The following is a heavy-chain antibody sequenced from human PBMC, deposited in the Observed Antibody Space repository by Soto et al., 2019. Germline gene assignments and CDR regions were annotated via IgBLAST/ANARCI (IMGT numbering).Heavy chain of an antibody. CDR1: GFIVSDNH. Sequence: EVKLVESGGGLVQPGGSLRLSCAASGFIVSDNHMSWVRQAPGKRLEWVSIIHTDGSTFYADSVRGRFTISRDTSKNTLYLQMNNLRAEDTAVYFCARRWYASGWPDWGQGAQVSVSS. CDR2: IHTDGST. CDR3: ARRWYASGWPD. D-gene: IGHD6-19*01. V-gene: IGHV3-53*01. J-gene: IGHJ4*02.